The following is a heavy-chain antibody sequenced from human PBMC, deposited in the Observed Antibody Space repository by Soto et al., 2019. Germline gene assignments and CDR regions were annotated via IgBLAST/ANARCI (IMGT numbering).Heavy chain of an antibody. CDR3: ARRGYGSRWPNVYMDV. D-gene: IGHD6-13*01. V-gene: IGHV3-64*01. J-gene: IGHJ6*03. CDR1: GFTFSNYE. CDR2: ISNNGAHT. Sequence: EAQLVESGGGLVQPGGSLRLSCAASGFTFSNYEMHWVRQAPGKGLEYVSGISNNGAHTDYAKSVKGRFTISRDNSENTLDLQMGSLRAADMARYYCARRGYGSRWPNVYMDVWGKGTTVTVSS.